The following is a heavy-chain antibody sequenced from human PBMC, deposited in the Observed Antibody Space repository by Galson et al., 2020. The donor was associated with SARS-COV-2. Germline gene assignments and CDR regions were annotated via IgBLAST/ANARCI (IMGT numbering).Heavy chain of an antibody. V-gene: IGHV3-21*01. CDR1: GFPFSNYR. CDR2: ISTSSSST. D-gene: IGHD3-16*01. CDR3: ARDGGRRGFNLFRGYYGLDV. J-gene: IGHJ6*02. Sequence: KTGGSLRLSCAASGFPFSNYRMNWVRLAPGKGLEWVSSISTSSSSTYYADSVKRRFSISIDNPRNSLYLQMNSLRAEDTAVYYCARDGGRRGFNLFRGYYGLDVLGQGTTVTVSS.